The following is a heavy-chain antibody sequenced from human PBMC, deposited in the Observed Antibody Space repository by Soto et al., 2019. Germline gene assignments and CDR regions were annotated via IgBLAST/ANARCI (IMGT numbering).Heavy chain of an antibody. V-gene: IGHV4-59*01. Sequence: PSETLSLTCTVSGGSISSYYWSWIRQPPGKGLEWIGYIYYSGSTNYNPSLKSRVTISVDTSKNQFSLKLSSVTAADTAVYYCARALGGSSNGHWFDPWGQGTLVTVSS. CDR2: IYYSGST. CDR3: ARALGGSSNGHWFDP. D-gene: IGHD1-26*01. J-gene: IGHJ5*02. CDR1: GGSISSYY.